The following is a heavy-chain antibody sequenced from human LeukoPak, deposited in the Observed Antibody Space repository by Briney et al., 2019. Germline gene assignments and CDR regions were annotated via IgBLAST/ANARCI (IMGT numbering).Heavy chain of an antibody. V-gene: IGHV4-59*01. CDR3: ARGYDIDV. CDR1: GGSLNNYY. CDR2: IYYTGTT. Sequence: SETLSLTCTVSGGSLNNYYWSWIRQPPGKALEWIGYIYYTGTTKYNPSLKSRATISLDTSKNRFSLKLTSVTAADTALFFCARGYDIDVWGQGTTVTVSS. J-gene: IGHJ6*02.